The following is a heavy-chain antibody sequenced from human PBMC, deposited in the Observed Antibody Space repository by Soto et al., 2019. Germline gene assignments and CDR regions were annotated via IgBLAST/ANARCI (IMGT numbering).Heavy chain of an antibody. CDR1: GDSASSNSAA. V-gene: IGHV6-1*01. CDR3: ARQGFYDYIWGTTGHFDY. J-gene: IGHJ4*02. CDR2: TYYRSKWYN. Sequence: SQTLSLTCAISGDSASSNSAAWNWIRQSPSRGLEWLGRTYYRSKWYNDYAVSVKSRIAINPDTSKNQFSLQLNSVTPEDTAVYYCARQGFYDYIWGTTGHFDYWGQGTLVTVSS. D-gene: IGHD3-16*01.